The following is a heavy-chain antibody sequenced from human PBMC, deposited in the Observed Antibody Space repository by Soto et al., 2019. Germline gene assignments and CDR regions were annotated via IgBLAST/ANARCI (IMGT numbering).Heavy chain of an antibody. CDR1: GYTFTSYA. V-gene: IGHV1-3*01. CDR3: ASVGYCGGGSCYTRAFDI. Sequence: ASVKVSCKASGYTFTSYAMHWVRQAPGQRLEWMGWINAGNGNTKYSQKFQGRVTITRDTSASTAYMELSSLRSEDTAVYYCASVGYCGGGSCYTRAFDIWGQGTMVTVSS. CDR2: INAGNGNT. J-gene: IGHJ3*02. D-gene: IGHD2-15*01.